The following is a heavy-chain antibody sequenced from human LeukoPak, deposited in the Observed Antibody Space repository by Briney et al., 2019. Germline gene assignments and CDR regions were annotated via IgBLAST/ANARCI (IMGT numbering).Heavy chain of an antibody. CDR3: ARANIVVVPAAPRKYYYYYMDV. CDR2: INPNSGGT. CDR1: GYTFSGYY. V-gene: IGHV1-2*02. D-gene: IGHD2-2*01. J-gene: IGHJ6*03. Sequence: ASVKVSCKASGYTFSGYYLHWVRQAPGQGLEWMGWINPNSGGTNSAQKFQGRVTMTRDTSIITAYMELSRLRSDDTAVYFCARANIVVVPAAPRKYYYYYMDVWGKGTTVTVSS.